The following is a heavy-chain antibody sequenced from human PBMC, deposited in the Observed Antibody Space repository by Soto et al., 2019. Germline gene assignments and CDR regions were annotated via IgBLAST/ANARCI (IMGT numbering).Heavy chain of an antibody. CDR1: GGTFSSYA. D-gene: IGHD3-16*01. CDR2: IIPIFCTA. V-gene: IGHV1-69*06. CDR3: ARDWGRGFPHCVGLDYGMDV. J-gene: IGHJ6*02. Sequence: QVQLVQSGAEVKKPGSSVKVSCKASGGTFSSYAISWVRQAPGQGLEWMGGIIPIFCTANYAQKFQGRVTITADKYTSTAYMELSSLRSEDTAVYYCARDWGRGFPHCVGLDYGMDVWGHGTTVTVSS.